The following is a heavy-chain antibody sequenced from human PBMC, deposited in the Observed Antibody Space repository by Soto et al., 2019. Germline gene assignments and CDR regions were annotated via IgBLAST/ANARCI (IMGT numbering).Heavy chain of an antibody. D-gene: IGHD6-6*01. Sequence: GESLKISCKGSGYSFTSSWIGWVRQMPGKGLEWMGIIHPGDSDTRYSPSFQGQVTISADKSISTAYLQWSSLKASDTAMYYCARQGPYSSSSYYFDYWGQGTLVTVSS. CDR2: IHPGDSDT. CDR3: ARQGPYSSSSYYFDY. J-gene: IGHJ4*02. CDR1: GYSFTSSW. V-gene: IGHV5-51*01.